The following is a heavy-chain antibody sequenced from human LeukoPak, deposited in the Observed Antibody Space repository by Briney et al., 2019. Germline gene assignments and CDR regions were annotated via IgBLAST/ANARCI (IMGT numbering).Heavy chain of an antibody. J-gene: IGHJ2*01. D-gene: IGHD3-22*01. CDR1: GFTFSSYA. CDR2: ISGSGGST. Sequence: PGGSLRLSCAASGFTFSSYAMSWVRQAPGKGLEGVSAISGSGGSTYYADSVKGRFTISRDNPKNTLYLQMNSLRAEDTAVYYCAKVPGYYYDSSGYNWYFDLWGRGTLVTVSS. CDR3: AKVPGYYYDSSGYNWYFDL. V-gene: IGHV3-23*01.